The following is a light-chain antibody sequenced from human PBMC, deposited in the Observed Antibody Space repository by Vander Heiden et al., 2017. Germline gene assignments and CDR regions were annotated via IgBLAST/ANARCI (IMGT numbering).Light chain of an antibody. CDR3: CSFAGAYAVV. J-gene: IGLJ2*01. CDR2: GVY. V-gene: IGLV2-11*01. CDR1: TSDVGAYNC. Sequence: QPALTQPRSASGPPGQSVTITCTGTTSDVGAYNCVSWYQHHPAKAPKLMIYGVYKRPSGVPDRCFGSKSGSTASLTISGLQAEDEAEYYCCSFAGAYAVVFGGGTKLTVL.